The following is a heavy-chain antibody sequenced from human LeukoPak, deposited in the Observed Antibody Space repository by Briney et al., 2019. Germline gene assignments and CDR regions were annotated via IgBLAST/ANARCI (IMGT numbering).Heavy chain of an antibody. CDR3: ARLYSSGSYYFDY. Sequence: GGSLRLSCAASGFTVSSNYMSWVRQAPGKGLEWVSVIYSGGSTYYADSVKGRFTISRDNSKNTLYLQMNSLRAEDAAVYYCARLYSSGSYYFDYWGQGTLVTVSS. CDR2: IYSGGST. V-gene: IGHV3-53*01. J-gene: IGHJ4*02. D-gene: IGHD6-19*01. CDR1: GFTVSSNY.